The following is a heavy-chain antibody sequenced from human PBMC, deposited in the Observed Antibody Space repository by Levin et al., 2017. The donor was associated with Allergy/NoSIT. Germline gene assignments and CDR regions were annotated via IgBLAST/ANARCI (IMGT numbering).Heavy chain of an antibody. D-gene: IGHD3-10*01. CDR1: GFTFSDYW. V-gene: IGHV3-74*01. Sequence: GESLKISCAASGFTFSDYWMHWVRQAPGKGLMWVSHIAGDGSSPKYADSVKGRFTISSDNAKNTLYLQMSSLRVEDSAVYYCARDGVSGSVDPWRQGTLIPVSS. CDR2: IAGDGSSP. J-gene: IGHJ5*02. CDR3: ARDGVSGSVDP.